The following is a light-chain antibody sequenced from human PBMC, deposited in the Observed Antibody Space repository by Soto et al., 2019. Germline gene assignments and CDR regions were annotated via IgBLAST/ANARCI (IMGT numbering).Light chain of an antibody. CDR1: QGISSY. CDR3: QQLNSYPPGLT. V-gene: IGKV1-9*01. J-gene: IGKJ4*01. CDR2: AAS. Sequence: TQLTQSPSSLSSSVGDRVTITCRASQGISSYLAWYQQKPGNAPKLLIYAASTLQSGVPSRFSGSGSGTDFTLTISSLQPEDFATYYCQQLNSYPPGLTFGGGTKVEIK.